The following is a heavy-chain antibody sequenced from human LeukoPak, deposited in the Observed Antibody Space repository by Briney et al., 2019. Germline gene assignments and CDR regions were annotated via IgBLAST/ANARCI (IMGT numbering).Heavy chain of an antibody. V-gene: IGHV4-61*02. CDR3: ARTDSSSCCYFDY. J-gene: IGHJ4*02. CDR2: IYTSGTT. CDR1: GGSISSSNYY. D-gene: IGHD6-13*01. Sequence: SETLSLTCTVSGGSISSSNYYWSWIRQPAGKGLEWIGRIYTSGTTNYNPSLKSRVTISVDTSKNQFSLKLSSVTAADTAVYYCARTDSSSCCYFDYWGQGTLVTVSS.